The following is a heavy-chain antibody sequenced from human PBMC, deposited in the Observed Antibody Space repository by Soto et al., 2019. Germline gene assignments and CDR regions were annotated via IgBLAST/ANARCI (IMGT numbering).Heavy chain of an antibody. J-gene: IGHJ3*02. D-gene: IGHD3-22*01. CDR3: ARGQYDSISAMNAFDI. Sequence: ASVKVSCKASGYTFTSYYMHWVRQAPGQGLEWMGIINPSGGSTSYAQKFQGRVTMTRDTSTSTVYMVLSSLRSEDTAVYSCARGQYDSISAMNAFDIWGHGTRGTVS. V-gene: IGHV1-46*01. CDR1: GYTFTSYY. CDR2: INPSGGST.